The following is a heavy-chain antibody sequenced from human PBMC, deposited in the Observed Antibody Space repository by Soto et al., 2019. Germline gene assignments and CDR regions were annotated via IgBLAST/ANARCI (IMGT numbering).Heavy chain of an antibody. V-gene: IGHV4-31*03. D-gene: IGHD5-12*01. Sequence: QVQLQESGPGLVKPSQTLSLTCTVSGGSISSGGYYWSWIRQHPGKGLEWIGYIYYSGSTYYNPSLKSRVTISVDTSKNQFSLKLSSMTAADTAVYYCARSTSMVATIFDYWGQGTLVTVSS. CDR3: ARSTSMVATIFDY. CDR2: IYYSGST. J-gene: IGHJ4*02. CDR1: GGSISSGGYY.